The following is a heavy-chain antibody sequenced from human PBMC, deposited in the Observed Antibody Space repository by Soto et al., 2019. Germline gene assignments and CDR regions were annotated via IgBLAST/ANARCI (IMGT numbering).Heavy chain of an antibody. Sequence: GGSLRLSCAASGFTFSSYSMNWVRQAPGKGLEWVSSISSSSSYIYYADSVKGRFTISRDNAKNSLYLQMNSLRAEDTAVYYCARDLGSGSGWPVAFDIWGQGTMVTVSS. J-gene: IGHJ3*02. V-gene: IGHV3-21*01. CDR3: ARDLGSGSGWPVAFDI. CDR2: ISSSSSYI. D-gene: IGHD6-19*01. CDR1: GFTFSSYS.